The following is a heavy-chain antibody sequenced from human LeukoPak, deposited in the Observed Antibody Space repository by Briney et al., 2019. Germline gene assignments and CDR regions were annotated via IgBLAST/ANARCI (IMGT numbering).Heavy chain of an antibody. CDR3: ARDGITYYYGSSGYPTISSFDI. D-gene: IGHD3-22*01. V-gene: IGHV4-59*01. Sequence: SETLSLTCTVSGGSISSYYWSWIRQPPGKGLEWIGYIYYSGSTNYNPSLKSRVTISVDTSKNQFSLKLSSVTAADTAVYYCARDGITYYYGSSGYPTISSFDIWGQGTMVTVSS. J-gene: IGHJ3*02. CDR1: GGSISSYY. CDR2: IYYSGST.